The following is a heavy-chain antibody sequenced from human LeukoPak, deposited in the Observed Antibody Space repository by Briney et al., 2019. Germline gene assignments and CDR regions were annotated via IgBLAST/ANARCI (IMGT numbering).Heavy chain of an antibody. V-gene: IGHV3-48*03. D-gene: IGHD3-10*01. CDR1: GFTFSSYE. J-gene: IGHJ4*02. CDR3: ARVSWFGEFLLDY. Sequence: GGSLRLSCAASGFTFSSYEMNWVRQAPGKELEWVSYITSSGSTIYYADSVKGRFTTSRDNAKNSLYLQMNSLRAEDTAVYYCARVSWFGEFLLDYWGQGTLATVSS. CDR2: ITSSGSTI.